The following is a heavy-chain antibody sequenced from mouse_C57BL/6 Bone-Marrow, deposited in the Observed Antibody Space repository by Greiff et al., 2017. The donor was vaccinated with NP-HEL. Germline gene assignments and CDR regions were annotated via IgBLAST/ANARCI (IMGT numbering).Heavy chain of an antibody. J-gene: IGHJ4*01. CDR2: IRSKSSNYAT. V-gene: IGHV10-3*01. Sequence: DVQLVESGGGLVQPKGSLKLSCAASGFTFNTYAMHWVRQAPGKGLEWVARIRSKSSNYATYYADSVKDRFTISRDDSQSMLYLQMNNLKTEDTAMYYCVRDPYYYGSSWDYAMDYWGQGTSVTVSS. D-gene: IGHD1-1*01. CDR3: VRDPYYYGSSWDYAMDY. CDR1: GFTFNTYA.